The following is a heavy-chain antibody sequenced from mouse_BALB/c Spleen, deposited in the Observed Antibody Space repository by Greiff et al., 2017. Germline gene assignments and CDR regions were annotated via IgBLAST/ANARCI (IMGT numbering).Heavy chain of an antibody. CDR2: ISSGSSTI. CDR1: GFTFSSFG. Sequence: EVKLVESGGGLVQPGGSRKLSCAASGFTFSSFGMHWVRQAPEKGLEWVAYISSGSSTIYYADTVKGRFTISRDNPKNTLFLQMTSLRSEDTAMYYCARDDYGRRGYFDYWGQGTTLTVSS. V-gene: IGHV5-17*02. J-gene: IGHJ2*01. CDR3: ARDDYGRRGYFDY. D-gene: IGHD2-4*01.